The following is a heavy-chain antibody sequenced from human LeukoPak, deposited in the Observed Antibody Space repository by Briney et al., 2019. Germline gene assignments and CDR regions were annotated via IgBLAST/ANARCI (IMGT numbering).Heavy chain of an antibody. J-gene: IGHJ4*02. CDR1: AFIFSNNN. D-gene: IGHD2-15*01. CDR3: ARSGYNYYFDY. CDR2: ISMNSNYI. V-gene: IGHV3-21*01. Sequence: PGGSLRPSCAASAFIFSNNNMNWVRRAPGKGRGWVSSISMNSNYIYYADSVKGRFTISRDNAKNSLYLQMNSLRAEDTAVYYCARSGYNYYFDYWGQGTLVTVSS.